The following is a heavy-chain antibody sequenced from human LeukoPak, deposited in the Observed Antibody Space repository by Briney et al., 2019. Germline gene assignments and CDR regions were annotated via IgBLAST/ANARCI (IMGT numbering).Heavy chain of an antibody. J-gene: IGHJ4*02. CDR3: ARGRVARAARFDY. CDR2: IYNSGST. Sequence: PSETLSLTCTVSGYSISSGYYWGWIRQSPGKGLEWIGSIYNSGSTYYNPSLKSRVTISVDTSKNQFSLELSSVTAADTAVYYCARGRVARAARFDYWGQGTLVTVSS. D-gene: IGHD3-3*01. CDR1: GYSISSGYY. V-gene: IGHV4-38-2*02.